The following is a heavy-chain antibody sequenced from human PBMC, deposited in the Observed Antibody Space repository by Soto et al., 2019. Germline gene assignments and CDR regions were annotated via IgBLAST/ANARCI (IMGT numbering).Heavy chain of an antibody. Sequence: SETLSLTCTVSGGSISSGGYYWSWIRQPPGKGLEWIGEINHSGSTNYNPSLKSRVTISVDTSKNQFSLKLSSVTAADTAVYYCARVKLLPLYYYYGMDVWGQGTTVTVSS. D-gene: IGHD3-10*01. CDR2: INHSGST. CDR1: GGSISSGGYY. J-gene: IGHJ6*02. V-gene: IGHV4-39*07. CDR3: ARVKLLPLYYYYGMDV.